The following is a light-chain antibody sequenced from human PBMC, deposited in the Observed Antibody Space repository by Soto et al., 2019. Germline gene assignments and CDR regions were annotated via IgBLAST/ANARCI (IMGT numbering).Light chain of an antibody. CDR3: EHYGGSPMYT. V-gene: IGKV3-20*01. Sequence: ENVLTQSPGTLSLSPGERATLSCRASQSLGRNFLAWYQQKPGQAPRLLIYGTSNRATGIPDRFTGSGSGTDFTRTSGGLKAVDAAVNDCEHYGGSPMYTVGRGTKLEIK. CDR1: QSLGRNF. CDR2: GTS. J-gene: IGKJ2*01.